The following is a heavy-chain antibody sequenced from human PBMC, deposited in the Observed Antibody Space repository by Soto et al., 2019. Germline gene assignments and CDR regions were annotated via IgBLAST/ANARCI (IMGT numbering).Heavy chain of an antibody. CDR1: GGSISSYY. V-gene: IGHV4-59*01. CDR2: IYYSGST. J-gene: IGHJ5*02. Sequence: QVQLQESGPGLVKPSETLSLTCTVSGGSISSYYWSWIRQPPGKGLEWIGYIYYSGSTNYNPSLKSRLTISVDTSKNQFTLKQSSVTAADTAVYYCARGVRVEPYRSGNYLNWFDPWGQGTLVTVSS. D-gene: IGHD4-4*01. CDR3: ARGVRVEPYRSGNYLNWFDP.